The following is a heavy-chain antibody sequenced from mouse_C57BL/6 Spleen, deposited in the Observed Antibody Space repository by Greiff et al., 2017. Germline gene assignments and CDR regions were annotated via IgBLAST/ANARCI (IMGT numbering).Heavy chain of an antibody. D-gene: IGHD1-1*01. Sequence: QVQLQQPGAELVKPGASVKLSCKASGYTFTSYWMQWVKQRPGQGLEWIGEIDLSDSYTNYNQKFKGKATLTVDTSSSTAYMQLSSLTSEDSAVYYCARDYYGTPFDYWGQGTTLTVSS. J-gene: IGHJ2*01. CDR1: GYTFTSYW. CDR2: IDLSDSYT. V-gene: IGHV1-50*01. CDR3: ARDYYGTPFDY.